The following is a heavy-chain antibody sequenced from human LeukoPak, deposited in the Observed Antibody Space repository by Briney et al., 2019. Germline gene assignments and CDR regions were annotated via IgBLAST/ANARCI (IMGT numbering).Heavy chain of an antibody. CDR3: ARDWADYDYVWGSYRPFDY. J-gene: IGHJ4*02. V-gene: IGHV3-7*01. D-gene: IGHD3-16*02. Sequence: GGSLRLSCAASGFTFSSYWMSWVRQAPGKGLEWVANIKQDGSEKYYVDSVKGRFTISRDNAKNSLYLQMNSLRAEDTAVYYCARDWADYDYVWGSYRPFDYWGQGTLVTVSS. CDR1: GFTFSSYW. CDR2: IKQDGSEK.